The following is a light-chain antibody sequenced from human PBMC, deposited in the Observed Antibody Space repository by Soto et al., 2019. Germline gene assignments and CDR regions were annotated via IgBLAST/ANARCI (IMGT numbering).Light chain of an antibody. J-gene: IGKJ5*01. CDR2: DAS. V-gene: IGKV3-11*01. CDR3: QQRSNWPIT. CDR1: QSVRNY. Sequence: EIVLTQSPATLSLSPVETATLSCRASQSVRNYLAWYQQKPGQAPRLLIYDASNRATGIPARFSGSGSGTDFTLTISSLEPEDFAVYYCQQRSNWPITFGQGTRLEIK.